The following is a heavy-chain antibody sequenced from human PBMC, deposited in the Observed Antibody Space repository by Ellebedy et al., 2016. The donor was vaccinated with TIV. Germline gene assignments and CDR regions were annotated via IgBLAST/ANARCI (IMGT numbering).Heavy chain of an antibody. D-gene: IGHD6-6*01. CDR3: ARDPDSDSLSPFDH. CDR2: ISSSGGSV. CDR1: GFTFSSYW. J-gene: IGHJ4*02. Sequence: GGSLRLSCAASGFTFSSYWMYWVRQAPGKGLEWVSYISSSGGSVYFADSVQGRFTISRDNARNSPYLHMNSLRVDDTAIYYCARDPDSDSLSPFDHWGQGTLVTVSS. V-gene: IGHV3-48*04.